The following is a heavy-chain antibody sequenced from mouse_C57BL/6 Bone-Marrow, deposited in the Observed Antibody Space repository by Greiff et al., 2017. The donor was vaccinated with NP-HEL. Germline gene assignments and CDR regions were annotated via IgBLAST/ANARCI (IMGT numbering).Heavy chain of an antibody. CDR1: GFTFSDYG. CDR3: ARNYGSSSYAMDY. D-gene: IGHD1-1*01. J-gene: IGHJ4*01. Sequence: EVMLVESGGGLVKPGGSLKLSCAASGFTFSDYGMHWVRQAPEKGLEWVAYISSGSSTIYYADTVKGRFTISRDNAKNTLFLQMTSLRSEDTAMYYCARNYGSSSYAMDYWGQGTSVTVSS. CDR2: ISSGSSTI. V-gene: IGHV5-17*01.